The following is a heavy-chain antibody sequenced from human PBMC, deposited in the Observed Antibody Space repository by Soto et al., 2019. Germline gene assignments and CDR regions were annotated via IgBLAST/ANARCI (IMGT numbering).Heavy chain of an antibody. D-gene: IGHD4-17*01. V-gene: IGHV4-61*01. CDR2: IYYSGST. CDR1: GGSVSSGSYY. Sequence: SETLSLTCTVSGGSVSSGSYYWSWIRQPPGKGLEWIGYIYYSGSTNYNPSLKSRVTISVDTSKNQFSLKLSSVTAADTAVYYCARKIYGGTVDYWGQGTLVTVSS. CDR3: ARKIYGGTVDY. J-gene: IGHJ4*02.